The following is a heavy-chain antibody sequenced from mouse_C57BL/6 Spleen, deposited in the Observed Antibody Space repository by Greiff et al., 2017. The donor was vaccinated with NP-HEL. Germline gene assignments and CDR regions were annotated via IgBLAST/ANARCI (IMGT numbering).Heavy chain of an antibody. Sequence: EVQVVESGGGLVKPGGSLKLSCAASGFTFSDYGMHWVRQAPEKGLEWVAYISSGSSTIYYAETVKGRFTISRDNVKNTLFLQMTSLRSEDTAMYYCAMDGLRGPRGAMDDWGQRTSVTVAS. CDR1: GFTFSDYG. CDR3: AMDGLRGPRGAMDD. V-gene: IGHV5-17*01. J-gene: IGHJ4*01. D-gene: IGHD1-1*01. CDR2: ISSGSSTI.